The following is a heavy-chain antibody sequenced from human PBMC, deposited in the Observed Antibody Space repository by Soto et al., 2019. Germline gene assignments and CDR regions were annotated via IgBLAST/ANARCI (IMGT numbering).Heavy chain of an antibody. CDR2: ISAYSGNT. J-gene: IGHJ6*02. CDR3: AKVRWLLPMRTSNYYYGTEV. D-gene: IGHD5-12*01. Sequence: ASVNVSCKAPGYTLTSYGISWVRQAPGQGLEWMGMISAYSGNTNYAQKLQGRVTMTTDTSTSTAYMELRSLRSDDTAVYYCAKVRWLLPMRTSNYYYGTEVWGQGTTVTASS. V-gene: IGHV1-18*04. CDR1: GYTLTSYG.